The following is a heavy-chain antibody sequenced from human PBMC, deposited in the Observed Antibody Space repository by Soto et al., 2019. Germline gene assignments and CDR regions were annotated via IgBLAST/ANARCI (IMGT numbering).Heavy chain of an antibody. CDR3: KRGPRITRMDV. Sequence: PSETLSLTCAVYGGSFRGYYWSWIRQPPGKGLEWIGEINHSGSTRYNPSLKSRVTISVDTSKNQFSLKLSSVTAADTAVYYCKRGPRITRMDVWGQGTTVTVSS. CDR2: INHSGST. CDR1: GGSFRGYY. D-gene: IGHD3-3*01. V-gene: IGHV4-34*01. J-gene: IGHJ6*02.